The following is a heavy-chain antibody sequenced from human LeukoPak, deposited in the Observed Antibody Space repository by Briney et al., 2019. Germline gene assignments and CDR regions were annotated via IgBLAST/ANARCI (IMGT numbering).Heavy chain of an antibody. V-gene: IGHV4-4*07. CDR3: ARGSSGYYHDPYYFDY. D-gene: IGHD3-22*01. CDR2: IYTSGST. Sequence: PSETLSLTCTVSGGSISSYYWSWIRQPAGKGLEWIGRIYTSGSTNYNPSLKSRVTISVDKSKNQFSLKLSSVTAADTAVYYCARGSSGYYHDPYYFDYWGQGTLVTVSS. J-gene: IGHJ4*02. CDR1: GGSISSYY.